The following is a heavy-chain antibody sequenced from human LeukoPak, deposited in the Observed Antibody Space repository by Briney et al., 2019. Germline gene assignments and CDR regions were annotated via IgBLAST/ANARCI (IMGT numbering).Heavy chain of an antibody. V-gene: IGHV3-48*03. CDR3: ASFVWGSYRDIPFDY. CDR2: IGRSGTT. D-gene: IGHD3-16*02. CDR1: GFTFSSNA. Sequence: GGSLRLSCAASGFTFSSNAMNWVRQAPGKGLEWVSYIGRSGTTYYADSVKGRFTISRDNAKNSLYLQLNSLRAEDTAVYYCASFVWGSYRDIPFDYWGQGTLVTVSS. J-gene: IGHJ4*02.